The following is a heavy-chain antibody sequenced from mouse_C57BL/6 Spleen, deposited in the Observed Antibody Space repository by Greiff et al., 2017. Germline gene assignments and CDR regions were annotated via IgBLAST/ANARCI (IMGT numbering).Heavy chain of an antibody. CDR1: GFTFSDYG. CDR2: ISSGSSTI. CDR3: ATSPRGYYAMDY. J-gene: IGHJ4*01. Sequence: EVQLVESGGGLVKPGGSLKLSCAASGFTFSDYGMHWVRQAPEKGLEWVAYISSGSSTIYYADTVKGRFTISRDKAKNTLFLQMTSLRSEDTAMYYCATSPRGYYAMDYWGQGTSVTVSS. V-gene: IGHV5-17*01.